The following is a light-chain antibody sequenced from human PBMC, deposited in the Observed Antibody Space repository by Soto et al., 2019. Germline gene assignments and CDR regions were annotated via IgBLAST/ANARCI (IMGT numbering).Light chain of an antibody. V-gene: IGKV1-39*01. Sequence: DIQMTQSPSSLSASVGDRVTITCRSSQSIISYLNWYQQKAGKAPQLLIYAASSFQSGVPARFSGGGSGTDFTLTISSLQPEDSAISYCQQTYSGPRTFGQGTKLEIK. CDR2: AAS. CDR1: QSIISY. J-gene: IGKJ2*02. CDR3: QQTYSGPRT.